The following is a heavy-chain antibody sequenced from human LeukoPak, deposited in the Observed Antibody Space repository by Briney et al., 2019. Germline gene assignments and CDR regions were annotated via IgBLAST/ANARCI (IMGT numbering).Heavy chain of an antibody. Sequence: GGSLRLSCAASGFTFSNAWMSWVRQAPGEGLEWVGRIKSKTDGGTTDYAAPVKGRFTISRDDSKNTLYLQMNSLKTEDTAVYYCTTGSGGNEYYFDYWGQGTLVTVSS. CDR3: TTGSGGNEYYFDY. CDR2: IKSKTDGGTT. CDR1: GFTFSNAW. V-gene: IGHV3-15*01. D-gene: IGHD4-23*01. J-gene: IGHJ4*02.